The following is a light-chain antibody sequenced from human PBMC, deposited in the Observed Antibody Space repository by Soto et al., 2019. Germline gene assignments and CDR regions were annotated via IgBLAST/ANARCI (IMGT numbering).Light chain of an antibody. Sequence: VLIRPPPLSAAPGKKATSPCSGRTSNIGNNYLSWYQQLPRTAPKLLIYDNNKRPSGIPDRFSGSKSGTSATLGITGLQSGDEADYYCGTWDSSLSAGDVFGTGTKVTVL. CDR3: GTWDSSLSAGDV. V-gene: IGLV1-51*01. CDR2: DNN. CDR1: TSNIGNNY. J-gene: IGLJ1*01.